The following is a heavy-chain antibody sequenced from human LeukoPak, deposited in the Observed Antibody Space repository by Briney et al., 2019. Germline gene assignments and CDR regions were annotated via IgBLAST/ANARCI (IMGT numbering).Heavy chain of an antibody. D-gene: IGHD5-24*01. J-gene: IGHJ4*02. CDR1: GFSFSSYW. Sequence: PGGSLGLSCAASGFSFSSYWISWVRQAPGKGLEWVANIKEDGSVKYYVDSVKGRFTISRDNVKNSLYLQMNSLRAEDTAVYYCARDRGWLQFDYWGQGTLVTVSS. CDR2: IKEDGSVK. CDR3: ARDRGWLQFDY. V-gene: IGHV3-7*01.